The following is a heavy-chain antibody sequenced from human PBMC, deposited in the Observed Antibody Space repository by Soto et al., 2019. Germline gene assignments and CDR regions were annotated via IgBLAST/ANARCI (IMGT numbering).Heavy chain of an antibody. J-gene: IGHJ6*02. CDR2: ISYDGSNK. CDR1: GFTFSSYA. Sequence: GGSLRLSCAASGFTFSSYAMHWVRQAPGKGLEWVAVISYDGSNKYYADSVKGRFTISRDNSKNTLYLQMNSLRAEDTAVYYCARDQIRGWELPTYYYYYGMDVWGQGTTVTVSS. V-gene: IGHV3-30-3*01. D-gene: IGHD1-26*01. CDR3: ARDQIRGWELPTYYYYYGMDV.